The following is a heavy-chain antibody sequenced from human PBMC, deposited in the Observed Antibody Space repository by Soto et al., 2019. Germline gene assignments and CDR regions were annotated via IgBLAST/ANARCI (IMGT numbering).Heavy chain of an antibody. V-gene: IGHV1-3*01. CDR1: GYTFTNYA. J-gene: IGHJ3*02. CDR3: ARDRVVVVGATGAFDI. CDR2: INAGNGDT. Sequence: QVQLVQSGAEVKKPGASVKISCKASGYTFTNYAIHWVRQAPGQRLEWMGWINAGNGDTKYSQKFQGRVTITRDTSANTAYMELSSMRSEDTAVYYCARDRVVVVGATGAFDIWGQGTTVIVSS. D-gene: IGHD2-15*01.